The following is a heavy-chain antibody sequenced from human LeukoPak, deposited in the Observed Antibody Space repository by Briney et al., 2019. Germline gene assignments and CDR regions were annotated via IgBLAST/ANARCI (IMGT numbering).Heavy chain of an antibody. CDR1: GYTFTSCG. D-gene: IGHD6-19*01. J-gene: IGHJ6*02. CDR2: ISAYNGNT. V-gene: IGHV1-18*01. CDR3: ARGGAVAGTGGYYYGMDV. Sequence: ASVKVSCKDSGYTFTSCGISWVRQARGRGLEGMGWISAYNGNTNYAQKLQGRVTMTTDTSTTTAYMDLRSLRSDDPAVYYCARGGAVAGTGGYYYGMDVWGQGTTVTVSS.